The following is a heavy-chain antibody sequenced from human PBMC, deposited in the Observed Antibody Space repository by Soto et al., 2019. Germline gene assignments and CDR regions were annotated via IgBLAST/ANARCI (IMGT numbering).Heavy chain of an antibody. D-gene: IGHD2-21*02. V-gene: IGHV1-3*01. Sequence: GASVKVSCKASGYGFTSYAIHWVRQAPGQRLEWMGRINVGNGNAKYSQKFQGRVTITRDTSASTAYMELSSLTSEDTAVYYCARAVYCGGDCYARDYWGQGALVTVSS. CDR2: INVGNGNA. J-gene: IGHJ4*02. CDR3: ARAVYCGGDCYARDY. CDR1: GYGFTSYA.